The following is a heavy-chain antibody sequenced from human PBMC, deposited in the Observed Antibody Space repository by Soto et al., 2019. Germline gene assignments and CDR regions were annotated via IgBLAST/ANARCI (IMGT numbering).Heavy chain of an antibody. CDR3: ARDNLAFQGAFDL. V-gene: IGHV3-21*01. CDR1: GFVFSDFQ. CDR2: ITGTSAFT. J-gene: IGHJ4*02. Sequence: GGSLRLSCAASGFVFSDFQFNWVRQAPGGGLEWLSSITGTSAFTEYAESIEGRFTISRDNPNKLLFLHMDNLRPEDTAVYYCARDNLAFQGAFDLWGRGTLVTSPQ. D-gene: IGHD3-16*01.